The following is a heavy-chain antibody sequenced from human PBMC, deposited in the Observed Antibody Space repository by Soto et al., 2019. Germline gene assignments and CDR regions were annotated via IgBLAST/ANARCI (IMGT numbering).Heavy chain of an antibody. CDR3: VKSFLTLNDAFDI. CDR2: INAGNGNT. V-gene: IGHV1-3*01. CDR1: GYTFTSYA. Sequence: ASVQVSCKPSGYTFTSYAMHWVRQAPGQRLEWMGWINAGNGNTKYSQKFQGRVTITRDTSASTAYMELSSLRSEDTAVYYCVKSFLTLNDAFDIWGQGTMVTVSS. J-gene: IGHJ3*02. D-gene: IGHD3-16*01.